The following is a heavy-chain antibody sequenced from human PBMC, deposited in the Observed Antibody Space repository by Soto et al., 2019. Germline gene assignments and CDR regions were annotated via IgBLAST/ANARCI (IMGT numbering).Heavy chain of an antibody. CDR3: ASAVSTYYYYGMAV. V-gene: IGHV3-23*01. CDR1: GFTFSTYA. Sequence: PGGSLRLSCAASGFTFSTYAMGWVRQAPGKGLEWVSVISGSGDSTYYADSVKGRFTISRDNSKNTLYLQMNSLRAEDTAVYHCASAVSTYYYYGMAVWGQGTTVTVSS. CDR2: ISGSGDST. J-gene: IGHJ6*02. D-gene: IGHD4-17*01.